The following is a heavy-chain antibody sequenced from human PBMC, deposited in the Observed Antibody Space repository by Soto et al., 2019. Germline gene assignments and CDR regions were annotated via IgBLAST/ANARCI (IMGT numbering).Heavy chain of an antibody. V-gene: IGHV4-61*01. Sequence: QVQLQESGPGLVKPSETLSLTCTVSGGSVSSGSYYWSWIRQPPGKGLEWIGYIYYSGSTNYNPSLKSRVTISVDTSKNQFSLKLSSVTAADTAVYYCARAIPDYEAFDPWGQGTLVTVSS. D-gene: IGHD3-22*01. CDR2: IYYSGST. CDR1: GGSVSSGSYY. J-gene: IGHJ5*02. CDR3: ARAIPDYEAFDP.